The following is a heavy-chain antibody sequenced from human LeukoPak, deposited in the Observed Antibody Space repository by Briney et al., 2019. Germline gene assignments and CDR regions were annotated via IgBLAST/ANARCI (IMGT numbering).Heavy chain of an antibody. CDR1: EYTFTDYA. CDR2: INAGNGNT. V-gene: IGHV1-3*01. D-gene: IGHD5-24*01. J-gene: IGHJ4*02. CDR3: ARGRWSATTASYYLDF. Sequence: ASVKVSCKASEYTFTDYAINWVRQAPGQRLEWMGWINAGNGNTRYSQRFQGRVTITRDTSASTAYMELSSLTSEDTAVYYCARGRWSATTASYYLDFWGQGTLVTVSS.